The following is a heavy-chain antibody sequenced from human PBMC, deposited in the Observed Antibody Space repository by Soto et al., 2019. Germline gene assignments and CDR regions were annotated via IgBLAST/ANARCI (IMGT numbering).Heavy chain of an antibody. D-gene: IGHD4-17*01. CDR3: AISTVTTPYYFDY. J-gene: IGHJ4*02. CDR1: GGSISSYY. V-gene: IGHV4-59*08. Sequence: SETLSLTCTVSGGSISSYYWSWIRQPPGKGLEWIGYIYYSGSTNYNPSLKSRVTISVDTSKNQFSLKLSSVTAADTAVYYCAISTVTTPYYFDYWGQGTLVTVSS. CDR2: IYYSGST.